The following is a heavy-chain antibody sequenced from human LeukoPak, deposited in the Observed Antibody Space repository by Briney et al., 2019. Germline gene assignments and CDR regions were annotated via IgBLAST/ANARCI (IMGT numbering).Heavy chain of an antibody. CDR3: ARSNQADDY. D-gene: IGHD2/OR15-2a*01. Sequence: QTGGSLGLSCAASGFTFRKYWMHWVGQVAGKGLVWVSRINPGGSSTTYADSVKGRFTISRGNAKNTLYLQMNSLRAEDTAVYYCARSNQADDYWGQGTLVTVSS. CDR1: GFTFRKYW. V-gene: IGHV3-74*01. CDR2: INPGGSST. J-gene: IGHJ4*02.